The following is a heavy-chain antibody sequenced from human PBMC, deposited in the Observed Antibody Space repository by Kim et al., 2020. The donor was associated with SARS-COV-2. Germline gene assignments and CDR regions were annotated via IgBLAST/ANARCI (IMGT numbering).Heavy chain of an antibody. CDR2: IDGSDGTT. CDR1: GFTFTGYA. CDR3: IKGGWGWIWDH. V-gene: IGHV3-23*01. J-gene: IGHJ4*02. Sequence: GGSLRLSCTTSGFTFTGYAMSWVRQAPGKGLEWVSSIDGSDGTTYYVASVEGRFTISRDNSKNTLYLQMNTLRADDPAIYYFIKGGWGWIWDHWGQGT. D-gene: IGHD2-21*01.